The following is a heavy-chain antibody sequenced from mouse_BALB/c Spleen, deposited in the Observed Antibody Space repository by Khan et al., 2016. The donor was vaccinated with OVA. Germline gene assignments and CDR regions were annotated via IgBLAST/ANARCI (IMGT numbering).Heavy chain of an antibody. CDR1: GFSLTNYG. J-gene: IGHJ3*01. CDR3: AIICCGYDWFTY. Sequence: QVQLKQSGPGLVAPSQSLSITCTVSGFSLTNYGISWIRQPPGKGVEWLGVIWGDGSTNYHTALFSRLRINKENSKSQVFLKLQGPQTAEPATYSCAIICCGYDWFTYWGQGTLVTVSA. D-gene: IGHD2-2*01. CDR2: IWGDGST. V-gene: IGHV2-3*01.